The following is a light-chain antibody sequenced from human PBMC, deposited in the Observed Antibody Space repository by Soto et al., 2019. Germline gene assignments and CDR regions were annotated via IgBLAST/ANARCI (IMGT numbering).Light chain of an antibody. CDR1: QSVSSN. J-gene: IGKJ1*01. Sequence: IVMTQSPATLSVSQGERATLSCRASQSVSSNLAWYHQKPGQAPRLLIYGASTRATGIPARFSGSGSGTEFTLTISSLQSEDFAVYYCQRYNNWPPTWTFGQGTKVDI. V-gene: IGKV3-15*01. CDR2: GAS. CDR3: QRYNNWPPTWT.